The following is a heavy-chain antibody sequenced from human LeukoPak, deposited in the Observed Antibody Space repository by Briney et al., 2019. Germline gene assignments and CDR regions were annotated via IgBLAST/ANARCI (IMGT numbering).Heavy chain of an antibody. CDR3: AKDIEWELLYGFDP. D-gene: IGHD1-26*01. V-gene: IGHV3-30*04. CDR1: GFTFSTYA. CDR2: ISFDGVNT. Sequence: PGGSLRLSCAASGFTFSTYAIHWVRQAPGKGLEWVAVISFDGVNTFYADSVKGRFTISRDNSNNTVYLQMNSLRAEDTALYYCAKDIEWELLYGFDPWGQGTLVTVSS. J-gene: IGHJ5*02.